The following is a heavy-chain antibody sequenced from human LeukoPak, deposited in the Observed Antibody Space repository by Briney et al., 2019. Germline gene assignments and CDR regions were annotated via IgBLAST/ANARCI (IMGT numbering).Heavy chain of an antibody. Sequence: TGGSLRLSCAASGFTFSSYSMNWVRRAPGKRLEWVSAISGSDAGTYHADSVKGRFTISRDNSKSTLYLLMNSLRAEDTAVYYCVGGSGWLPDYWGQGTSVTVSS. J-gene: IGHJ4*02. D-gene: IGHD6-19*01. CDR3: VGGSGWLPDY. V-gene: IGHV3-23*01. CDR2: ISGSDAGT. CDR1: GFTFSSYS.